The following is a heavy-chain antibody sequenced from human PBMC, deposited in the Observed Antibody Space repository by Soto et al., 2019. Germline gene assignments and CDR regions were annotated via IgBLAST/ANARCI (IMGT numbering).Heavy chain of an antibody. D-gene: IGHD3-16*01. Sequence: SSAYQAPGQGLEWMGWIGAYNGNTNYAQKLQGRVTMTTDTSTSTAYMELRSLRSDDTAVYYCARVGSSGDYAAYWGQGTLVTVSS. J-gene: IGHJ4*02. V-gene: IGHV1-18*01. CDR3: ARVGSSGDYAAY. CDR2: IGAYNGNT.